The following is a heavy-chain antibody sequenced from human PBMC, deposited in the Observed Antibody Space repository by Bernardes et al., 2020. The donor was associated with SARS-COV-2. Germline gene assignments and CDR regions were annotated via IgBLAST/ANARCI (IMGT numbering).Heavy chain of an antibody. D-gene: IGHD4-17*01. CDR3: ARVWPSIGDGDY. CDR2: ISAYNGNT. Sequence: ASVKVSCKASGYTFTSYCISGVRQAPGQGLEWMGWISAYNGNTNYAQKRQGRVTMTTDTSTSTAYMELRSLRSDDTVVYYCARVWPSIGDGDYWGQGTLVTVPS. V-gene: IGHV1-18*01. CDR1: GYTFTSYC. J-gene: IGHJ4*02.